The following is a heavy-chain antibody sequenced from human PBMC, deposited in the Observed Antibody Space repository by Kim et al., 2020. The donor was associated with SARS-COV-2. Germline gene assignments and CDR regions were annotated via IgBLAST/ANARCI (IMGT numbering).Heavy chain of an antibody. CDR2: ST. Sequence: STVYADYVKDRFTISREKSRNTLVLQLDSLRAEDTALYYCARESSRRADYWGQGTLVTVSS. D-gene: IGHD2-2*01. CDR3: ARESSRRADY. V-gene: IGHV3-23*01. J-gene: IGHJ4*02.